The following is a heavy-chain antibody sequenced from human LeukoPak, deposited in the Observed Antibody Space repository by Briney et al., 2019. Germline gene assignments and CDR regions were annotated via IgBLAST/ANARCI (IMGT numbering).Heavy chain of an antibody. D-gene: IGHD6-13*01. CDR3: ARGPQYSSSAKNAFDI. CDR1: GGTFTSYD. Sequence: SVKVSCKASGGTFTSYDISWVRQAPGQGLEWMGRIIPILGIANYAQKFQGRVTITADKSTSTAYMELSSLRSEDTAVYYCARGPQYSSSAKNAFDIWGQGTMVTVSS. J-gene: IGHJ3*02. V-gene: IGHV1-69*04. CDR2: IIPILGIA.